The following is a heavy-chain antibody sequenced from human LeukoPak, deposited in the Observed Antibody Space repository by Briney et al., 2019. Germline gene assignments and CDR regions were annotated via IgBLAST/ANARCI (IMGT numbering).Heavy chain of an antibody. J-gene: IGHJ4*02. CDR2: ISGSGGST. CDR1: GFTFSIYA. V-gene: IGHV3-23*01. D-gene: IGHD4-17*01. CDR3: ANGYDYGDPHDY. Sequence: GGSLRLSCAASGFTFSIYAMSWVRQAPGKGLEWVSAISGSGGSTYYADSVKGRFTISRDNSKNTLYLQMNSLRAEDTAVYYCANGYDYGDPHDYWGQGTLVAVSS.